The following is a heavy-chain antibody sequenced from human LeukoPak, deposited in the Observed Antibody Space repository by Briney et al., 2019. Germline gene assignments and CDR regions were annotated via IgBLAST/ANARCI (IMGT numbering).Heavy chain of an antibody. Sequence: GGSLRLSCAASGFTFSAYGMHWVRQAPGKGLEWVTIISHDGTNKYYADSVKGRFTISRDNSKNTLYLQMNSLRAEDTAVYYCATSTLILRLIFDYWGQGTLVTVSS. D-gene: IGHD4-17*01. CDR1: GFTFSAYG. J-gene: IGHJ4*02. CDR3: ATSTLILRLIFDY. V-gene: IGHV3-30*03. CDR2: ISHDGTNK.